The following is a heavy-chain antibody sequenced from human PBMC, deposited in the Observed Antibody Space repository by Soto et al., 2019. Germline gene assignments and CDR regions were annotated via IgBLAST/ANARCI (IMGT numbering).Heavy chain of an antibody. V-gene: IGHV3-15*07. Sequence: GGSLRLSCAASGFTFSNAWMNWVRQAPGKGLEWVGRIKSKTDGGTTDYAAPVKGRFTISRDDSKNTLYLQMNSLKTEDTAVYYCTTDLRNDILTARMFYWGQGTLVTVSS. CDR1: GFTFSNAW. J-gene: IGHJ4*02. D-gene: IGHD3-9*01. CDR2: IKSKTDGGTT. CDR3: TTDLRNDILTARMFY.